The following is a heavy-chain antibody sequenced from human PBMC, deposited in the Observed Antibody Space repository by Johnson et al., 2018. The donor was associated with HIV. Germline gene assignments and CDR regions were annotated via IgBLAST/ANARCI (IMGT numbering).Heavy chain of an antibody. Sequence: VQLVESGGGLIQPGVSLRLSCAASGFTVSNNYMSWVRQAPGKGLEWVSVIYTGGSTYSADSVQGQFTMSRDNSKNTVFLQLNSLRAEDTAMYYCARLSYGMMGLDALDIWGQGTMVTVSS. D-gene: IGHD3-10*01. CDR2: IYTGGST. CDR1: GFTVSNNY. CDR3: ARLSYGMMGLDALDI. V-gene: IGHV3-53*01. J-gene: IGHJ3*02.